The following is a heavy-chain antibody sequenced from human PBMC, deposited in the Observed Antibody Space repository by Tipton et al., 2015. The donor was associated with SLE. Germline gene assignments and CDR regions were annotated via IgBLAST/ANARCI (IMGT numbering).Heavy chain of an antibody. J-gene: IGHJ4*02. Sequence: TLSLTCSVSGGSINSGVYYWNWIRQPPGKGLGWIDYNYYSGTTYYSPSFESRVTIAVDTSTSQISLKQSSVTAAATAVYYCALIYASGSYYRDYFDYWGQGTLVTVSS. CDR3: ALIYASGSYYRDYFDY. CDR1: GGSINSGVYY. D-gene: IGHD3-10*01. CDR2: NYYSGTT. V-gene: IGHV4-30-4*01.